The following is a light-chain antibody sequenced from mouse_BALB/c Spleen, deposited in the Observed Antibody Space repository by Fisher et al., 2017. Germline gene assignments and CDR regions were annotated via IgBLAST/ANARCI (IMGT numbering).Light chain of an antibody. Sequence: IVMTQTTAIMSASLGEKVTMSCRASSSVNYMYWYQQKPGSSPRLLIYDTSNLASGVPVRFSGSGSGTSYSLTISRMEAEDAATYYCQQWSSYPLTFGAGTKLELK. CDR3: QQWSSYPLT. V-gene: IGKV4-55*01. CDR2: DTS. J-gene: IGKJ5*01. CDR1: SSVNY.